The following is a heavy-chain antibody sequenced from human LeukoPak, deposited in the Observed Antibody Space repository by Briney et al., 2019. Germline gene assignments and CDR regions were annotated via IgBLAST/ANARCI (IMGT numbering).Heavy chain of an antibody. V-gene: IGHV3-23*01. CDR3: AKFEYSTATQLYYFDC. D-gene: IGHD5-24*01. CDR2: ISAGGDRT. Sequence: GGSPRLSCEASGFTFSSYAMSWVRQAPGKGLDWVSGISAGGDRTYYADSVKGRFTISRDNAKNTLYLQMNSLRAEDTAVYYCAKFEYSTATQLYYFDCWGQGALVTVSS. J-gene: IGHJ4*02. CDR1: GFTFSSYA.